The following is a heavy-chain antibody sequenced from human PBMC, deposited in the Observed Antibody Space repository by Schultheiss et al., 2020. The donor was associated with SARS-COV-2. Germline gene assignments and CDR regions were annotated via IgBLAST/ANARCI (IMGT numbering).Heavy chain of an antibody. Sequence: GESLKISCAASGFTFSSYALHWVCQAPGKGLEWVAVISYDGSNKYYADSVKGRFTISRDSSKNTVYLQMNSLRGEDTAVYYCARDGWTEGPFDYWGQGTLVTVSS. V-gene: IGHV3-30*01. J-gene: IGHJ4*02. CDR1: GFTFSSYA. CDR2: ISYDGSNK. CDR3: ARDGWTEGPFDY. D-gene: IGHD6-19*01.